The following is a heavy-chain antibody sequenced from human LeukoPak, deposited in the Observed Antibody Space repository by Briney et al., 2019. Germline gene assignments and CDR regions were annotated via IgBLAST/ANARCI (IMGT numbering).Heavy chain of an antibody. CDR1: GDSVSSNSAA. D-gene: IGHD1-14*01. V-gene: IGHV6-1*01. J-gene: IGHJ6*02. Sequence: SQTLSLTCAISGDSVSSNSAAWNWIRQSPSRGLEWLGRAYYRSKWYNDYAVSVKSRITINPDTSKNQFSLQLDSVTPEDTAVYYCARTGRLPYYYGMDVWGQGTTVTVSS. CDR3: ARTGRLPYYYGMDV. CDR2: AYYRSKWYN.